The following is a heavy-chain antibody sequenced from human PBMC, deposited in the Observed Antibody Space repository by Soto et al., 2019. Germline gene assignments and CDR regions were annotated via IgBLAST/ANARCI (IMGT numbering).Heavy chain of an antibody. V-gene: IGHV4-59*01. CDR3: AREPPGYYYYYYGMDV. CDR2: IYYSGST. D-gene: IGHD1-1*01. Sequence: SETLSLTCSVSGDSISSYYWNWIRQPPGKGLEWIGYIYYSGSTNYNPSLKSRVTISVDTSKNQFSLKLSSVTAADTAVYYCAREPPGYYYYYYGMDVWGQGTTVTVSS. CDR1: GDSISSYY. J-gene: IGHJ6*02.